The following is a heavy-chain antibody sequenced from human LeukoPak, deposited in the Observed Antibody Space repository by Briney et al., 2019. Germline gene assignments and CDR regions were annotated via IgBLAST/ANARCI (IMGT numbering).Heavy chain of an antibody. CDR3: ARRSWYVDY. CDR1: GGSISSSSYY. Sequence: SETLSLTCTVSGGSISSSSYYWTWIRQPPGKGLEWIGSVYYTGSTYYNPSLKSRVTISVDTSNKYFSLKLTSVTAADTAVYYCARRSWYVDYWGQGTLVTVSS. CDR2: VYYTGST. V-gene: IGHV4-39*02. D-gene: IGHD6-13*01. J-gene: IGHJ4*02.